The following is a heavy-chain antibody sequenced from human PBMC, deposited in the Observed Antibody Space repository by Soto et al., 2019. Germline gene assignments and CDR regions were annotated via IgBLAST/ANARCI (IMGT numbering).Heavy chain of an antibody. V-gene: IGHV3-66*01. CDR1: GFPVSINS. CDR2: IYSGGSA. CDR3: AKDSPLYYYDSSGYDGVFDY. Sequence: GGSLRLSSPASGFPVSINSMSWVHYAPGKGLEWVSVIYSGGSAYYADSVKGRFTISRDNSKNTLYLQMNSLRAEDTAVYYCAKDSPLYYYDSSGYDGVFDYWGQGT. J-gene: IGHJ4*02. D-gene: IGHD3-22*01.